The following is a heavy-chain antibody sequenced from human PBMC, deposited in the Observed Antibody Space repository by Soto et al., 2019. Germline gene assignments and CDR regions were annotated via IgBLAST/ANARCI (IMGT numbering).Heavy chain of an antibody. V-gene: IGHV3-23*01. CDR3: AKDDGDYGGENNCFDP. CDR1: GFTFSSYA. Sequence: EVQLLESGGGLVQPGGSLRLSCAASGFTFSSYAMSWVRQAPGKGLEWVSAISGSGGSTYYADSVKGRFTISRDNSKNTLYLQMNSLRAEDTAVYYCAKDDGDYGGENNCFDPWGQGTLVTVSS. J-gene: IGHJ5*02. D-gene: IGHD4-17*01. CDR2: ISGSGGST.